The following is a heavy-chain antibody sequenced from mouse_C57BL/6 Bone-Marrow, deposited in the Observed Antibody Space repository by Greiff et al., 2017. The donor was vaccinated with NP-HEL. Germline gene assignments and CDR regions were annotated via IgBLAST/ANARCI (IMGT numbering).Heavy chain of an antibody. Sequence: VQLQQSGAELVRPGASVKLSCTASGFNIKDDYMHWVKQRPEQGLEWIGWIDPENGDTEYASKFQGKATITADTSSNTAYLQLSSLTSEDTAVYYWTEGGYGNLYYAMDYWGQGTSVTVSS. CDR3: TEGGYGNLYYAMDY. CDR2: IDPENGDT. J-gene: IGHJ4*01. D-gene: IGHD2-1*01. CDR1: GFNIKDDY. V-gene: IGHV14-4*01.